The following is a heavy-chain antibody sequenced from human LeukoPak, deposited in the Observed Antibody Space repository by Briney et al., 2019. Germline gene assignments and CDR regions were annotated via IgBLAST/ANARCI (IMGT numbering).Heavy chain of an antibody. J-gene: IGHJ6*03. CDR1: GFTFSSYA. V-gene: IGHV3-48*01. Sequence: PGGSLRLSCAASGFTFSSYAMSWVRQAPGKGLEWVSYISSSSSNIDYADSVKGRFTISRDNAKNSLYLQMNSLRAEDTAVYFCARAGRFGESFRDYYYYIDVWGKGTTVTVSS. CDR3: ARAGRFGESFRDYYYYIDV. D-gene: IGHD3-10*01. CDR2: ISSSSSNI.